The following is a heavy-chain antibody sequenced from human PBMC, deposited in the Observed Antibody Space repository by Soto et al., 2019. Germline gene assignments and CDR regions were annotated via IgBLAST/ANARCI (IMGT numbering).Heavy chain of an antibody. CDR2: ISGSGGST. CDR3: AKAVRGDFYGSGSYWGYFDY. D-gene: IGHD3-10*01. V-gene: IGHV3-23*01. CDR1: GFTFTNYP. J-gene: IGHJ4*02. Sequence: EVQLLESGGGLVQPGGSLRLSCAASGFTFTNYPMTWVRQAPGTGLEWVSSISGSGGSTYYADSVKGRLTISRDNSKNSLYLQMNSLRAEDTAFYYCAKAVRGDFYGSGSYWGYFDYWGQGTLVTVSS.